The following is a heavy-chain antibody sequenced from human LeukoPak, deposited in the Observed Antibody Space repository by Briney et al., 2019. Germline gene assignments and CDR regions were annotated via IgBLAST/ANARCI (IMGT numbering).Heavy chain of an antibody. J-gene: IGHJ4*02. D-gene: IGHD3-3*01. CDR3: ARDMGLYYDFWSGYFDY. Sequence: SETLSLTCTVSGGSISSYYWSWIRQPPGKGLEWIGYIYYSGSTNYNPPLKSRVTISVDTPKNQFSLKLSSVTAADTAVYYCARDMGLYYDFWSGYFDYWGQGTLVTVSS. CDR1: GGSISSYY. CDR2: IYYSGST. V-gene: IGHV4-59*01.